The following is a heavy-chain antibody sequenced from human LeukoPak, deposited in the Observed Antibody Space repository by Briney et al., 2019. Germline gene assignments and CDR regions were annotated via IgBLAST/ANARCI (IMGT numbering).Heavy chain of an antibody. CDR1: GFTFSSYE. J-gene: IGHJ4*02. CDR3: VRGRIYFDY. V-gene: IGHV3-48*03. Sequence: GGSLRLSCAASGFTFSSYEIHWVRQAPGKGLEWVSYISTSGSIINYTDSVKGRFTISRDNAKNSLYLQMNSLTAEDTALYYCVRGRIYFDYWGQGTLVTVSS. CDR2: ISTSGSII.